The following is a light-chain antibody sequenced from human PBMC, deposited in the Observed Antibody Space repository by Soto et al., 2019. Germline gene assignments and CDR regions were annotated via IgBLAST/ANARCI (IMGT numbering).Light chain of an antibody. CDR1: SSAIGAYAS. V-gene: IGLV2-14*03. J-gene: IGLJ1*01. CDR2: SVS. CDR3: SSSTSSSTYV. Sequence: QSVLTQPASVSGSPGQSITISCTGTSSAIGAYASVSWYQQHPDKAPKLIIYSVSHRSSGVSDRFSGSKSGNTASLTISGLHTEDEADYYCSSSTSSSTYVFGTGTKLTFL.